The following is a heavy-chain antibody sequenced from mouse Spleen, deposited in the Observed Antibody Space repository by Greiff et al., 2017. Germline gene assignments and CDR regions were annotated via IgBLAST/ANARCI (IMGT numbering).Heavy chain of an antibody. J-gene: IGHJ2*01. V-gene: IGHV1-82*01. CDR1: GYAFSSSW. Sequence: VQLQQSGPELVKPGASVKISCKASGYAFSSSWMNWVKQRPGKGLEWIGRIYPGDGDTNYNGKFKGKATLTADKSSSTAYMQLSSLTSEDSAVYFCARGNHHTFDYWGQGTTLTVSS. D-gene: IGHD2-1*01. CDR2: IYPGDGDT. CDR3: ARGNHHTFDY.